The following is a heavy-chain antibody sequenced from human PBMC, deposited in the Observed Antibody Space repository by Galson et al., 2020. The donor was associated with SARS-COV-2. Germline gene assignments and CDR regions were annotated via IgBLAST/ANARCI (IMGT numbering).Heavy chain of an antibody. CDR2: INIDGTNT. CDR3: TTDPPGNTWDSFDY. V-gene: IGHV3-74*01. D-gene: IGHD1-1*01. CDR1: GLIFTDYW. J-gene: IGHJ4*02. Sequence: ALHGESLKISCATSGLIFTDYWMHWVRQAPGKGLVWVSRINIDGTNTIYADFVKGRFTISRDNVENTLFLQMNSLREEDTAVYYCTTDPPGNTWDSFDYWGQGTLVTVSP.